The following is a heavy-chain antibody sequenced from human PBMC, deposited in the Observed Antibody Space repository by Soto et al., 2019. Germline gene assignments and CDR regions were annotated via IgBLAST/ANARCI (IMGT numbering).Heavy chain of an antibody. Sequence: GGSLRLSCAASGFTFSSYGMHWVRQAPGKGLEWVAVISYDGSNKYYADSVKGRFTISRDNSKNTLYLQMNSLRAEDTAVYYCAKAMVYAIGDYFDYWGQGTLVTVS. D-gene: IGHD2-8*01. J-gene: IGHJ4*02. CDR3: AKAMVYAIGDYFDY. CDR2: ISYDGSNK. V-gene: IGHV3-30*18. CDR1: GFTFSSYG.